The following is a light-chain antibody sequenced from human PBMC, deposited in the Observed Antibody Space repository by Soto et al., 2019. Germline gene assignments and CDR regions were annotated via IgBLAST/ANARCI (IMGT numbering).Light chain of an antibody. CDR3: QRYNAFSQT. V-gene: IGKV1-5*01. CDR1: QSINSW. J-gene: IGKJ1*01. Sequence: DLQMTQSPSTLSASVGDRVTITCRASQSINSWVAWFQQKPGKAPKVLIYDASTLESGVPSRFSGSGSGTEFTLTIYSLQPDDVATYYCQRYNAFSQTFGQGTKVEI. CDR2: DAS.